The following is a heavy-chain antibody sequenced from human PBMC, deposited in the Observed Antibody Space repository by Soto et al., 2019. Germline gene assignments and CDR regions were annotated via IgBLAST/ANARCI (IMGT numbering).Heavy chain of an antibody. CDR2: ISGSGGST. Sequence: GGSLRLSCAASGFTFSSQAVSWVRQAPGKAPEWVSTISGSGGSTYYADSVKGRFTISRDNSKNTLYLQMNSLRAEDTAVYYCAKGIAAARVPSYGMDVWGQGTTVTVSS. CDR3: AKGIAAARVPSYGMDV. D-gene: IGHD6-13*01. V-gene: IGHV3-23*01. J-gene: IGHJ6*02. CDR1: GFTFSSQA.